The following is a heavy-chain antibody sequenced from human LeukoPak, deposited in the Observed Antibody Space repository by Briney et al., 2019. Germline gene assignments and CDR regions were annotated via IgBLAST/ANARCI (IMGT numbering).Heavy chain of an antibody. J-gene: IGHJ4*02. V-gene: IGHV4-31*03. CDR1: GGSISSGGYY. D-gene: IGHD6-19*01. CDR3: ARGPGGWYGVFDY. Sequence: PSETLSLTCTVSGGSISSGGYYWSWIRQHPGKGLEWIGYIYYSGSTYYNPSRKSRVTISVDTSKNQFSLKLSSVTAADTAVYYCARGPGGWYGVFDYWGQGTLVTVSS. CDR2: IYYSGST.